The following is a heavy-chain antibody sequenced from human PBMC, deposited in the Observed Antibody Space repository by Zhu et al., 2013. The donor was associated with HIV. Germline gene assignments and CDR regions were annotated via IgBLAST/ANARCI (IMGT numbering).Heavy chain of an antibody. D-gene: IGHD3-9*01. CDR3: IRAGYYRFDF. CDR1: GFTFISYW. CDR2: INSDGSST. V-gene: IGHV3-74*01. Sequence: EVQLVESGGDLVQPGGSLRLSCAPSGFTFISYWMHWVRQAPGQGLVWVARINSDGSSTSYADSMKGRFTISRDNAENTLYLQMNSLRAEDTAVYYCIRAGYYRFDFWGPEPWSPSPQ. J-gene: IGHJ4*01.